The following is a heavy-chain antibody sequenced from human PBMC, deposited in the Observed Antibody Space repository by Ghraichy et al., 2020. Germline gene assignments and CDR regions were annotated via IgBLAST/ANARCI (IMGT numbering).Heavy chain of an antibody. CDR2: ISGSGSGT. D-gene: IGHD6-19*01. Sequence: GGSLRLSCAASGFTFSNYAMSWVRQAPGKGLEWVSTISGSGSGTYYADSVKGRFTISRDSSKNTLYLQMNSLRAEDMAVYYCAKDSSGWCIDFWGQGTLVTVSS. CDR3: AKDSSGWCIDF. V-gene: IGHV3-23*01. J-gene: IGHJ4*02. CDR1: GFTFSNYA.